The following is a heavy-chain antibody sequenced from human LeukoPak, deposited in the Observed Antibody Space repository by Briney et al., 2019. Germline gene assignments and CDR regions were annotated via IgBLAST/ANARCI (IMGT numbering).Heavy chain of an antibody. J-gene: IGHJ4*02. V-gene: IGHV2-5*02. CDR1: GWSLNTSGVG. D-gene: IGHD6-13*01. CDR3: EHRLATAGKTRIHYFDY. Sequence: SGATLVNPTQTLTLTCTFSGWSLNTSGVGVGWIRQPPGKALEWLALIYWADDKRYSPSLKSRLTIPKNTSKNHVVLTMTNMDPVDTATYYCEHRLATAGKTRIHYFDYWGQGTLVTVSS. CDR2: IYWADDK.